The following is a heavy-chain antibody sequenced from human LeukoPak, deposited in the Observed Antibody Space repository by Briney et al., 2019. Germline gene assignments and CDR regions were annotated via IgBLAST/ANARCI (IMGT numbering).Heavy chain of an antibody. CDR2: IWYDGSNK. J-gene: IGHJ5*02. Sequence: PGGSLRLSCAASGFTFSSYGMHWVRRAPGKGLEWVAVIWYDGSNKYYADSVKGRFTISRDNSKNTLYLQMNSLRAEDTAVYYCARDTRTYCGGDCYFDPWGQGTLVTVSS. CDR3: ARDTRTYCGGDCYFDP. D-gene: IGHD2-21*02. CDR1: GFTFSSYG. V-gene: IGHV3-33*01.